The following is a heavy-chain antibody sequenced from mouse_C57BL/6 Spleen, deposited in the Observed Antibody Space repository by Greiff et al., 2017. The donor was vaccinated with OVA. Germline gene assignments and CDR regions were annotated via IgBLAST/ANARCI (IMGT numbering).Heavy chain of an antibody. CDR3: ARFDYYGSLYYAMDY. V-gene: IGHV1-22*01. Sequence: EVKLMESGPELVKPGASVKMSCKASGYTFTDYNMHWVKQSHGKSLEWIGYINPNNGGTSYNQKFKGKATLTVNKSSSTAYMELRSLTSEDSAVYYCARFDYYGSLYYAMDYWGQGTSVTVSS. CDR2: INPNNGGT. CDR1: GYTFTDYN. J-gene: IGHJ4*01. D-gene: IGHD1-1*01.